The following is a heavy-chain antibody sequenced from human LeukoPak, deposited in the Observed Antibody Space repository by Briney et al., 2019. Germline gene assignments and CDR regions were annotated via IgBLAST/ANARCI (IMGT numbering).Heavy chain of an antibody. Sequence: PGGSLRLSCAASGFTVSSNYMGWVRQAPGKGLEWVSVIYSGGSTYYADSVKGRFTISRDNSKNTLYFQMNSLRAEDTAVYYCARSSGRYDSSGYSDYWGQGTLVTVSS. J-gene: IGHJ4*02. CDR3: ARSSGRYDSSGYSDY. D-gene: IGHD3-22*01. CDR2: IYSGGST. V-gene: IGHV3-53*01. CDR1: GFTVSSNY.